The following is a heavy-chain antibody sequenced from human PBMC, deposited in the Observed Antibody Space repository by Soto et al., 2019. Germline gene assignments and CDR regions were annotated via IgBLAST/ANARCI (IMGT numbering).Heavy chain of an antibody. CDR3: ARRGYYDRGGYFTFDY. J-gene: IGHJ4*02. CDR2: IYPGDSDT. CDR1: GYSFTSYW. Sequence: GESLKISCKGSGYSFTSYWIAWVRQMPGKGLEWMGIIYPGDSDTRHSPAFQGQVTFSVDKSTSTAHLQWSSLKASDTAMYYCARRGYYDRGGYFTFDYWGQGTQVTVS. V-gene: IGHV5-51*01. D-gene: IGHD3-22*01.